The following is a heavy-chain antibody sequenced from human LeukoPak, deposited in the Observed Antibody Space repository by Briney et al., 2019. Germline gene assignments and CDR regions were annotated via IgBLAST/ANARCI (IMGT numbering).Heavy chain of an antibody. D-gene: IGHD1-1*01. Sequence: SQTLSLTCTVSGGSISSGGYYWSWIRQHPGKGLEWIGYIYYSGSTHYNPSLKSRVTISVDTSKNQFSLKLSSVTAADTAVYYCARDARNDGERGNWFDPWGQGTLVTVSS. V-gene: IGHV4-31*03. CDR3: ARDARNDGERGNWFDP. J-gene: IGHJ5*02. CDR1: GGSISSGGYY. CDR2: IYYSGST.